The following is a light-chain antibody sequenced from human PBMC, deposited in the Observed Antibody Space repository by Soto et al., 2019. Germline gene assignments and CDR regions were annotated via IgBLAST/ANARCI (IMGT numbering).Light chain of an antibody. CDR1: SSDVGGYNY. CDR3: SSYAGSNKFGV. Sequence: QSALTQPPSASGSPGQSVTISCTGTSSDVGGYNYVSWYQQHPGKAPKLMIYEVSKRPSGVPARFSGSKSGNTASLTVSGLHADEEADYYCSSYAGSNKFGVFGGGTKVTVL. V-gene: IGLV2-8*01. J-gene: IGLJ2*01. CDR2: EVS.